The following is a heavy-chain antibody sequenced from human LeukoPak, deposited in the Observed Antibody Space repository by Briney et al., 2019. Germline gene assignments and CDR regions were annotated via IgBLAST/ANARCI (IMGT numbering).Heavy chain of an antibody. J-gene: IGHJ4*02. V-gene: IGHV1-24*01. CDR3: ATALVGATQYYFDY. D-gene: IGHD1-26*01. Sequence: ASVKVSCKVSGYTLTELSMHWARQAPGKGLEWMGGFDPEDGETIYAQKFQGRVTMTEDTSTDTAYMELSSLRSEDTAVYYCATALVGATQYYFDYWGQGTLVTVSS. CDR1: GYTLTELS. CDR2: FDPEDGET.